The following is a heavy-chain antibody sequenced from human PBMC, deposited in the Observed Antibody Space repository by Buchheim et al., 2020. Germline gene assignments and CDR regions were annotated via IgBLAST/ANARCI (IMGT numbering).Heavy chain of an antibody. J-gene: IGHJ4*02. V-gene: IGHV4-31*03. D-gene: IGHD6-13*01. Sequence: QVQLQESGPGLVKPSPTLSLTCTVSGGSISSPTHYWTWIRQLPGKGLEWMGYIYYSGTTYYSPSLKSRVTMSVDTSKNQFSLRLDSVTAADTAVYYCARDYSGTWDWGQGTL. CDR3: ARDYSGTWD. CDR1: GGSISSPTHY. CDR2: IYYSGTT.